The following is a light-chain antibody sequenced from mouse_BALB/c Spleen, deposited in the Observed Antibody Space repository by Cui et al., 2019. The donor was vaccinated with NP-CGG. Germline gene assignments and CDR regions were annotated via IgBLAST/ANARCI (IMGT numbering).Light chain of an antibody. CDR2: CSN. J-gene: IGLJ1*01. V-gene: IGLV1*01. CDR3: ALWYSNHWV. Sequence: QAVVTQESALTTSPGETVTLTCRSSTWAVTTSNYPNWVQEKPHHLFTGLIGCSNKRAPGVPARFSGSLIGDKAALTITGAQTEDEAIYFCALWYSNHWVFGGGTKLTVL. CDR1: TWAVTTSNY.